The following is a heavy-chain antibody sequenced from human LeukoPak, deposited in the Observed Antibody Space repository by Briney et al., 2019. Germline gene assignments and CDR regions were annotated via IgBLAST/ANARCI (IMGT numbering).Heavy chain of an antibody. CDR1: GFTFSTNS. CDR3: AKDLTTVATPYYYYYVDV. J-gene: IGHJ6*03. CDR2: IGISSRHT. Sequence: PGRSLRLSCAASGFTFSTNSMNWVRQAPGKGLEWVSSIGISSRHTFYADSVKGRFTISRDNAENSVYLQMNSLRAEDTAVYYCAKDLTTVATPYYYYYVDVWGKGTTVTASS. V-gene: IGHV3-21*01. D-gene: IGHD4-23*01.